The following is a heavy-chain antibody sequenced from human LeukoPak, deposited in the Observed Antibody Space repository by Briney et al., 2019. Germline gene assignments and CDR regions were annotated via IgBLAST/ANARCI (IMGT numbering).Heavy chain of an antibody. J-gene: IGHJ5*02. CDR3: ARAYGSGSYIWFDP. D-gene: IGHD3-10*01. Sequence: GGSLRLSCAASGFIVTSNYMSWVRQAPGKGLEWVSVIYSGGSTYYADFVKGRFTISRDISRKTLYLQMNSLRAEDTAVYYCARAYGSGSYIWFDPWGQGTLVTVSS. V-gene: IGHV3-53*01. CDR1: GFIVTSNY. CDR2: IYSGGST.